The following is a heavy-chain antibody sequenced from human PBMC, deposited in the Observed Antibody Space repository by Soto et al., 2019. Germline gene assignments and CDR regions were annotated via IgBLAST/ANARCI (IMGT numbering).Heavy chain of an antibody. D-gene: IGHD3-22*01. J-gene: IGHJ4*02. Sequence: QVQLVQSGAEVKKPGSSVTVSCKASGGTFNSYRISWVRQAPGQGLEWMGRIIPVDGIGNYAQKFQGRVTITADKSTSTAYMELSRLRSEDTAVYYCARDGLYYDSSGYYVVYWGQGTLVTVSS. V-gene: IGHV1-69*04. CDR2: IIPVDGIG. CDR1: GGTFNSYR. CDR3: ARDGLYYDSSGYYVVY.